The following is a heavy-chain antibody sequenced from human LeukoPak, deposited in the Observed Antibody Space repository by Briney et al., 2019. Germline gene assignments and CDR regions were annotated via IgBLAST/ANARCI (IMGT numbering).Heavy chain of an antibody. Sequence: GGSLRPSCAASGFTFSSYAMSWVRQAPGKGLEWVSAISGSGGSTYYADSVKGRFTISRDNSKNTLYLQMNSLRAEDTAVHYCAKYPRANYDSSGYYFVYWGQGTLVTVSS. J-gene: IGHJ4*02. V-gene: IGHV3-23*01. CDR1: GFTFSSYA. D-gene: IGHD3-22*01. CDR3: AKYPRANYDSSGYYFVY. CDR2: ISGSGGST.